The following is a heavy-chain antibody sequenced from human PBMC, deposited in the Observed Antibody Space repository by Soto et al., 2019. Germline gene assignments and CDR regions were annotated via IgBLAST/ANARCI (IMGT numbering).Heavy chain of an antibody. V-gene: IGHV3-66*01. Sequence: EVQLVESGGGLVQPGGSLRLSCAASGFTVSSYYMSWVRQAPGKGLEWVSVIYSAGSADFADSVKGRFTISRDNSKNTQYLQMSSLRAEDTAVYYCARVPSSSYHYFDYWGQGTLVTVSS. J-gene: IGHJ4*02. D-gene: IGHD6-13*01. CDR2: IYSAGSA. CDR3: ARVPSSSYHYFDY. CDR1: GFTVSSYY.